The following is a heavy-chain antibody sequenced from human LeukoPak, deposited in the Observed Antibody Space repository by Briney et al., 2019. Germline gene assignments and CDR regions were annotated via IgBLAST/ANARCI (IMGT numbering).Heavy chain of an antibody. CDR2: VNPRDSDT. V-gene: IGHV5-51*01. CDR3: AGHTNTSDDY. Sequence: GESLKISCKGSGYSLTSYWIGWVRQMPGKGLEWMGIVNPRDSDTRYSPSFQGQVTISVDKSISTAFLQWSSLKASDTAMYYCAGHTNTSDDYWGQGTLVTVSS. CDR1: GYSLTSYW. J-gene: IGHJ4*02.